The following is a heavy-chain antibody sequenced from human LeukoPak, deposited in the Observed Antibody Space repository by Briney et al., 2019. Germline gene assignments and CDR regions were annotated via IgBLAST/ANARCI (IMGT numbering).Heavy chain of an antibody. CDR3: ARDWGGTVPFDY. CDR1: GFTFSSYW. D-gene: IGHD3-16*01. J-gene: IGHJ4*02. Sequence: GGSLRLSCAASGFTFSSYWMSWVRPAPGKGLEWVANIKQDGSEKYYVDSVKGRFTISRDNARTSLYLQMNSLRAEDTAVYYCARDWGGTVPFDYWGQGTLVTVSS. CDR2: IKQDGSEK. V-gene: IGHV3-7*01.